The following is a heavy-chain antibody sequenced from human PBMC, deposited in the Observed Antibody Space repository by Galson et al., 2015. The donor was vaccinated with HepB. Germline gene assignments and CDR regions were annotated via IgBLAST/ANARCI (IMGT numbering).Heavy chain of an antibody. CDR3: SRGVLTWTGYDYGSFFDY. V-gene: IGHV6-1*01. Sequence: CAISGDSVSSNSASCNWIRQSPSTGLEGLGMTHYRSKRYYDYAVSVKIRMSINPDTSKNQFTTQLNSVTPEDTAVYYCSRGVLTWTGYDYGSFFDYWGEGSEVTVSS. J-gene: IGHJ4*02. CDR1: GDSVSSNSAS. CDR2: THYRSKRYY. D-gene: IGHD5-12*01.